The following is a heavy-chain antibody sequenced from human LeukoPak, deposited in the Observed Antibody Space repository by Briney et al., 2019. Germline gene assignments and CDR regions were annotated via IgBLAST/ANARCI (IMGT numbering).Heavy chain of an antibody. Sequence: PSETLSLTCTVSGYSIGSGYYWGWIRQPPGKGLEWIGSIYHSGSTYYNPSLKSRVTISVDTSKNQFSLKLSSVTAADTAVYYCARDEGDSSGYYGGLSDYWGQGTLVTVSS. D-gene: IGHD3-22*01. CDR1: GYSIGSGYY. V-gene: IGHV4-38-2*02. CDR2: IYHSGST. CDR3: ARDEGDSSGYYGGLSDY. J-gene: IGHJ4*02.